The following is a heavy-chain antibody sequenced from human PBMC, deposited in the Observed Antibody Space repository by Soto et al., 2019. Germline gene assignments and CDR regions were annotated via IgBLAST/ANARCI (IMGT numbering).Heavy chain of an antibody. CDR1: GGSISSGGYY. CDR3: ARDSAVTTLYAFDI. V-gene: IGHV4-31*03. J-gene: IGHJ3*02. Sequence: PSETLSLTCTVSGGSISSGGYYWSWIRQHPGKGLEWIGYIYYSGSTYYNPSLKSRVTISVDTSKNQFSLKLSSVTAADTAVYYCARDSAVTTLYAFDIWGQGTMVTVSS. D-gene: IGHD4-17*01. CDR2: IYYSGST.